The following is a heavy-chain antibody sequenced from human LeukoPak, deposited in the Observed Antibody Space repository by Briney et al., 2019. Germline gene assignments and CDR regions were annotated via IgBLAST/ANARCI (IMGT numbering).Heavy chain of an antibody. Sequence: GGSLRLSCAASGFTFSSYAMSWVRQAPGKGLEWVSGISGSGGSTYYADSVKGRFTISRDNAKNSLYLQMDSLRAEDTAVYYCARDYSSSSGLDYWGQGSLVTVSA. D-gene: IGHD6-6*01. J-gene: IGHJ4*02. CDR3: ARDYSSSSGLDY. V-gene: IGHV3-23*01. CDR2: ISGSGGST. CDR1: GFTFSSYA.